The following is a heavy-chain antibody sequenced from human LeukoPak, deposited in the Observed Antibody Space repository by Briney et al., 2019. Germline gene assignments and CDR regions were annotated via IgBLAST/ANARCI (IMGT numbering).Heavy chain of an antibody. D-gene: IGHD1-26*01. CDR2: IYTTGAT. J-gene: IGHJ4*02. CDR3: ARDGYTASYYSLHF. CDR1: SGSISSYY. V-gene: IGHV4-4*07. Sequence: SETLSLTCAVSSGSISSYYWSWLRQPAGKELEWIGRIYTTGATHYNPSLNSRVTMSIDTSKNQFSLKLRSVTAADTAVYYCARDGYTASYYSLHFWGQGILVTVSS.